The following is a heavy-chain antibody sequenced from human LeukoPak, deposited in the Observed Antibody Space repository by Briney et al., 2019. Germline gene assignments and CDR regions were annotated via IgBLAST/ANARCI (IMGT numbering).Heavy chain of an antibody. CDR2: INHSGST. Sequence: SETLSLTCDVYGGSFSGYYWSWIRQPPGKGLEWIGEINHSGSTNYNPSLKSRVTISVDTSKNQFSLKLSSVTAADTAVYYCARARGYLNWFVHWGQGTLVTVSS. D-gene: IGHD5-18*01. CDR3: ARARGYLNWFVH. J-gene: IGHJ5*02. V-gene: IGHV4-34*01. CDR1: GGSFSGYY.